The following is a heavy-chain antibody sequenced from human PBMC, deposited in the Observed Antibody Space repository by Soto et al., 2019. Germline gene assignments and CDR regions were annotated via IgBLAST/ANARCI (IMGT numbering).Heavy chain of an antibody. J-gene: IGHJ6*02. CDR1: CGSISSGYYY. CDR2: INHSGST. Sequence: PSETLSLTCSVSCGSISSGYYYWSWIRQPPGKGLEWIGEINHSGSTYYNPSLKSRVTISVDTSKNQFSLKVSSVTAADTAVYYCARESDSSGKGMDVWGQGTTVTVSS. D-gene: IGHD3-22*01. V-gene: IGHV4-39*07. CDR3: ARESDSSGKGMDV.